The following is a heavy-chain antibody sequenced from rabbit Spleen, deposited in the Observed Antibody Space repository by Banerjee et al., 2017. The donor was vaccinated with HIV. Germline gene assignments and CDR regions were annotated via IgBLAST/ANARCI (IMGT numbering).Heavy chain of an antibody. Sequence: QEQLVESGGDLVKPEGSLTLTCTASGFSFTSSYWICWVRQAPGKGLEWIACIYAGSSGSTYYASWAKGRFTISKTSSTTVTLQLTSLTAADTATYFCARDDGSYDYIDGYFNLWGQGTLVTVS. CDR1: GFSFTSSYW. J-gene: IGHJ4*01. CDR2: IYAGSSGST. D-gene: IGHD6-1*01. CDR3: ARDDGSYDYIDGYFNL. V-gene: IGHV1S45*01.